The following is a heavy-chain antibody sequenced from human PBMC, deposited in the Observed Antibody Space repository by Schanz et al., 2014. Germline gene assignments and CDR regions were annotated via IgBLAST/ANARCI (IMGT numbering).Heavy chain of an antibody. CDR1: GFSFSSYS. CDR3: AKQIHYDILTVTRN. D-gene: IGHD3-9*01. CDR2: ISGTTTYT. V-gene: IGHV3-48*01. J-gene: IGHJ4*02. Sequence: EADLVESGGGLIQRGESLRLSCSASGFSFSSYSMNWVRQAPGKGLEWVSYISGTTTYTNYADSVKGRFTISRDNSKNTLYLQMNSLRAEDTAVYYCAKQIHYDILTVTRNWGQGTLVTVSS.